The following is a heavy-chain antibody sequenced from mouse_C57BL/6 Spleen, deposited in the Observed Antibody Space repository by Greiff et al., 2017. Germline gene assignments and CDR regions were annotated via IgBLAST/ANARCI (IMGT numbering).Heavy chain of an antibody. J-gene: IGHJ3*01. Sequence: QVQLQQPGAELVRPGSSVKLSCKASGYTFTSYWMDWVKQRPGQGLEWIGNIYPSDSETHYNQKFKDKATLTVDKSSSTAYMQLSSLTSEDSAVYYCARGDYYGTERFAYWGQGTLVTVSA. CDR2: IYPSDSET. CDR1: GYTFTSYW. D-gene: IGHD2-1*01. CDR3: ARGDYYGTERFAY. V-gene: IGHV1-61*01.